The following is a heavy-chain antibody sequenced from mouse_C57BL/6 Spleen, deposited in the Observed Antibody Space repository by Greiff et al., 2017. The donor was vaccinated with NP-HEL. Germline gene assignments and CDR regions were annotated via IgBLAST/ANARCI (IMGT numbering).Heavy chain of an antibody. CDR3: ATRDYGSTSGFAD. CDR2: IDPSDSYT. CDR1: GYTFTSYW. J-gene: IGHJ3*01. V-gene: IGHV1-69*01. Sequence: QVQLQQSGAELVMPGASVKLSCKASGYTFTSYWMHWVKQRPGQGLEWIGDIDPSDSYTNYKQKFKGRSTLTVDKSSSTAYMQLSSLTSEDSAVYYCATRDYGSTSGFADWGQGTPVTVSA. D-gene: IGHD1-1*01.